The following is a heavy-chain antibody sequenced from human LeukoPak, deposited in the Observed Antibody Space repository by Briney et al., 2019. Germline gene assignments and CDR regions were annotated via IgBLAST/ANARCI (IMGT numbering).Heavy chain of an antibody. Sequence: PGGSLRLSCAASGFTIFSYMNWVRQAPGKGLEWVSRIGGSGGGADYADSVKGRFTISRDNSKNTLYLQMNSLRAEDTAVYYCAKSQSSGYYYWDYWGQGTLVTVSS. D-gene: IGHD3-22*01. CDR1: GFTIFSY. CDR2: IGGSGGGA. V-gene: IGHV3-23*01. CDR3: AKSQSSGYYYWDY. J-gene: IGHJ4*02.